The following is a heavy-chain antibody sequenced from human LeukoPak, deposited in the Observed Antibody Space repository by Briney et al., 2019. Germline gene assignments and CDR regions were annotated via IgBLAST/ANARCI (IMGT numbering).Heavy chain of an antibody. D-gene: IGHD1-26*01. CDR1: GYTFTGYY. J-gene: IGHJ4*02. V-gene: IGHV1-2*06. CDR2: INPDSGGT. Sequence: ASLKVSCKASGYTFTGYYIHWVRQAPGQGLEWMGRINPDSGGTDYAQKFQGRVTMTSDTSISSAYMELSRLRSDDTAVYYCARELGATTHFDYWGQGTLVTVSS. CDR3: ARELGATTHFDY.